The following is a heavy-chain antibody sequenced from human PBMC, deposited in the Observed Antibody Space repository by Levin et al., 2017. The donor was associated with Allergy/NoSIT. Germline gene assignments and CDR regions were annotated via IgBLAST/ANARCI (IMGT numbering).Heavy chain of an antibody. CDR3: ARVTMTTYYFDY. J-gene: IGHJ4*02. Sequence: PSETLSLTCTVSADSISSYYWSWIRQPPGKGLEWIGYAKNSGNTNYNPSLKSRVTMSVDTSKSQISLNLTSVTAADTAIYYCARVTMTTYYFDYWGQGALVTVSS. CDR1: ADSISSYY. V-gene: IGHV4-59*01. CDR2: AKNSGNT. D-gene: IGHD4-17*01.